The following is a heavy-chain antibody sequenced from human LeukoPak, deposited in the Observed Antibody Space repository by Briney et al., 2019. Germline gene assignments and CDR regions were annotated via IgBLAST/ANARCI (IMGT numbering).Heavy chain of an antibody. CDR3: AKDQRFGDLDDY. D-gene: IGHD3-10*01. Sequence: GGTLRLSCTTSGFTFSNYAMSWVRQAPGKGLEWVSSISGSAITTYYADSVKGRFAISRDNSKNTLYLQMTSLRAEDTAVYYCAKDQRFGDLDDYRGQGTLVTVSS. CDR1: GFTFSNYA. V-gene: IGHV3-23*01. CDR2: ISGSAITT. J-gene: IGHJ4*02.